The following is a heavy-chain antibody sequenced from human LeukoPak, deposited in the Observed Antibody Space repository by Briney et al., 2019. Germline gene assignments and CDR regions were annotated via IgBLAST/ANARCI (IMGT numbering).Heavy chain of an antibody. D-gene: IGHD1-26*01. CDR2: IYTSGST. Sequence: PSETLSLTCTVSGYSISSGYYWSWIRQPAGKGLEWIGRIYTSGSTNYNPSLKSRVTISVDTSKNQFSLKLSSVTAADTAVYYCARVQLGSGSYYDYWGQGTLVTVSS. CDR1: GYSISSGYY. J-gene: IGHJ4*02. V-gene: IGHV4-61*02. CDR3: ARVQLGSGSYYDY.